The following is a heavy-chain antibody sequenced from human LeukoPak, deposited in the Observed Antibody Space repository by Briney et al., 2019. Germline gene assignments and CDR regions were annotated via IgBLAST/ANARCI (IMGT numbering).Heavy chain of an antibody. D-gene: IGHD3-16*02. J-gene: IGHJ4*02. CDR2: INPSGGST. Sequence: ASVKVSCKASGYTFTSYYMHWVRQAPGQGLEWMGIINPSGGSTSYAQKFQGRVTMTTDTSTSTAYMELRSLRSDDTAVYYCARVSMITFGGVIVSSFDYWGQGTLVTVSS. V-gene: IGHV1-46*01. CDR1: GYTFTSYY. CDR3: ARVSMITFGGVIVSSFDY.